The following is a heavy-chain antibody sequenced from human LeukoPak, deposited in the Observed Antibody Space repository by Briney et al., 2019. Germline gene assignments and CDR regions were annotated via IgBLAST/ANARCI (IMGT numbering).Heavy chain of an antibody. V-gene: IGHV3-11*04. CDR3: PRDCWDHYDSSGYCIDY. CDR1: GFTFSDYY. Sequence: GSLRLSCAASGFTFSDYYMSWIRQAPGKGLEWVSYISSSGSTIYYADSVKGRFTISRDNAKNSLYLQMNSLRAEDTAVYYCPRDCWDHYDSSGYCIDYWGQGTLVTVSS. CDR2: ISSSGSTI. D-gene: IGHD3-22*01. J-gene: IGHJ4*02.